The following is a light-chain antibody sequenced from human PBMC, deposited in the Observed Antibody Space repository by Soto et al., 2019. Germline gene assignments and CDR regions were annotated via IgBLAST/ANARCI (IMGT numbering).Light chain of an antibody. CDR2: RNN. CDR3: ATWDDILSGPRV. CDR1: SSNIGSNS. V-gene: IGLV1-47*01. J-gene: IGLJ3*02. Sequence: QTVVTQPPSASGTPGQRVTISCSGTSSNIGSNSVCWYQQLPGTAPKLLIYRNNQRPSGVPDRFSGSKSGTSASLAISGLRSEDEADYYCATWDDILSGPRVFGGGTKLTVL.